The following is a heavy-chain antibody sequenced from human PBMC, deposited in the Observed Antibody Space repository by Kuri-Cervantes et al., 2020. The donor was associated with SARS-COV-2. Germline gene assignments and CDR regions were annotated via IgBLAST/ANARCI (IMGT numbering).Heavy chain of an antibody. CDR2: ISGSGGST. CDR1: GFTFSSYA. Sequence: LTCAASGFTFSSYAMHWVRQAPGKGLEWVSAISGSGGSTYYADSVKGRFTISRDNSKNTLYLQMNSLRAEDTAVYYCARNPTYGDYPYWYFDLWGRGTLVTVSS. J-gene: IGHJ2*01. D-gene: IGHD4-17*01. CDR3: ARNPTYGDYPYWYFDL. V-gene: IGHV3-23*01.